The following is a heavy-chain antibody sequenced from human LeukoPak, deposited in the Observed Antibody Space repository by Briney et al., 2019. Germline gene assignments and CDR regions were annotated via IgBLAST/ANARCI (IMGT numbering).Heavy chain of an antibody. J-gene: IGHJ6*02. D-gene: IGHD3-10*01. V-gene: IGHV4-31*03. CDR1: GGSISSGGYY. CDR3: ALRARLWFGDYYGMDV. CDR2: IYYSGST. Sequence: PSETLSLTCTVSGGSISSGGYYWSWIRQHPGKGLEWIGYIYYSGSTYYNPSPKSRVTISVDTSKNQFSLKLSSVTAADTAVYYCALRARLWFGDYYGMDVWGQGTTVTVSS.